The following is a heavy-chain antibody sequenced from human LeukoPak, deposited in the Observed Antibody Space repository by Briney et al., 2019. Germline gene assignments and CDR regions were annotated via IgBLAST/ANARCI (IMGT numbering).Heavy chain of an antibody. CDR1: GFTFSDYY. CDR2: ISSSGSTI. J-gene: IGHJ5*02. Sequence: GGSLRLSCAASGFTFSDYYMSWIRQAPGKGLEWVSYISSSGSTIYYADSVKGRFTISRDNAKNSLYLQMNSLRAEDTAVYYCARVRSYGSENWFDPWGQGTLVTVSS. V-gene: IGHV3-11*01. CDR3: ARVRSYGSENWFDP. D-gene: IGHD3-10*01.